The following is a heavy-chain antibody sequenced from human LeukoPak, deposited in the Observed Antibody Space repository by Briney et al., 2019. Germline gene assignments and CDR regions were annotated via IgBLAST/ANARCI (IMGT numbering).Heavy chain of an antibody. CDR1: GYTFTGYY. Sequence: ASVKVSCKASGYTFTGYYMHWVRRAPGQGLEWMGWINPNSGGTNYAQKFQGRVTMTRDTSISTAYMELSRLRSDDTAVYYCARFSIVVVPADSNAFVIWGQGTMVTVSS. V-gene: IGHV1-2*02. D-gene: IGHD2-2*01. CDR3: ARFSIVVVPADSNAFVI. J-gene: IGHJ3*02. CDR2: INPNSGGT.